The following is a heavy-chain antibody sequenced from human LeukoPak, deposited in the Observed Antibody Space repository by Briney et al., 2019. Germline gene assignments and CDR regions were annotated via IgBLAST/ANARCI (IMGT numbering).Heavy chain of an antibody. D-gene: IGHD6-13*01. CDR2: INPSGGST. J-gene: IGHJ6*03. CDR3: ARAAIAAVLYYYYMDV. V-gene: IGHV1-46*01. Sequence: ASVKVSCKASGHTFINYYMHWVRQAPGQGLEWMGMINPSGGSTSYAQKFQGRVTMTRDTSISTAYMELSRLRSDDTAVYYCARAAIAAVLYYYYMDVWGKGTTVTVSS. CDR1: GHTFINYY.